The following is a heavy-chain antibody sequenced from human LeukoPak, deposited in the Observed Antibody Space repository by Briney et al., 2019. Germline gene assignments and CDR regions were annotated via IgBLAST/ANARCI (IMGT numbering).Heavy chain of an antibody. CDR1: GYNFANYW. CDR3: ARHLPWFGTNLREFDF. CDR2: IYPGNSES. Sequence: GESLKISCKGSGYNFANYWIGWVRQMPGKGLEWMGIIYPGNSESRYSPSFQGQVTISADKSISTAYLQWRSLKASDTAMYYCARHLPWFGTNLREFDFWGQGILVTVYS. V-gene: IGHV5-51*01. J-gene: IGHJ4*02. D-gene: IGHD3-10*01.